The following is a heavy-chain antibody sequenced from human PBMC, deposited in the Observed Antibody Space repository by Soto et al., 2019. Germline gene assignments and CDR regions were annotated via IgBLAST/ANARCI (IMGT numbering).Heavy chain of an antibody. Sequence: SETLSLTCAVYGGSFSGYYWSWIRQPPGKGLEWIGEINHSGSTNYNPSLKSRVTISVDTSKNQFSLKLSSVTAADTAVYYCARARFAGTAAGTWGYYFDYWGQGTLVTVSS. D-gene: IGHD6-13*01. J-gene: IGHJ4*02. CDR1: GGSFSGYY. V-gene: IGHV4-34*01. CDR2: INHSGST. CDR3: ARARFAGTAAGTWGYYFDY.